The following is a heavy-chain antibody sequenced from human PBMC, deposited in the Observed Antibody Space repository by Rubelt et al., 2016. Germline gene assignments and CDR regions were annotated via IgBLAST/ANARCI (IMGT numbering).Heavy chain of an antibody. CDR2: VYTGASDT. V-gene: IGHV5-51*01. J-gene: IGHJ3*02. CDR3: ARDRGGYCSGGSCDAFDI. CDR1: GYSFTSYW. D-gene: IGHD2-15*01. Sequence: EVQLVPSGAEVKKPGESLRISCKGSGYSFTSYWIGWVRRTPGKGLEWMGIVYTGASDTRYSPSFQGQGTISADKSISTAYLQWSSLKASDTAMYYCARDRGGYCSGGSCDAFDIWGQGTMVTVSS.